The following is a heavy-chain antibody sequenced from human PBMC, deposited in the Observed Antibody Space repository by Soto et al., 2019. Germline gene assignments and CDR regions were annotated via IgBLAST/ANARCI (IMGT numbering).Heavy chain of an antibody. CDR1: GGSISSSSYY. Sequence: SETLSLTCTVSGGSISSSSYYWGWIRQPPGKGLEWIGSIYYSGSTYYNPSLKSRVTVSVDTSKNQFSLKLSSVTAADTAVYYCARRLWLNDAFDIWGQGTMVTVSS. J-gene: IGHJ3*02. CDR2: IYYSGST. V-gene: IGHV4-39*01. CDR3: ARRLWLNDAFDI. D-gene: IGHD5-18*01.